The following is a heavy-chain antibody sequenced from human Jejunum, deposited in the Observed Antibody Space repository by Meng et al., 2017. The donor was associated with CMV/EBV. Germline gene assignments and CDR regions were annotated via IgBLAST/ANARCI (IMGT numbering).Heavy chain of an antibody. CDR3: VKGATFGVTASDY. CDR2: IRGSDGRP. D-gene: IGHD3-3*01. Sequence: SGFTFSPYTMSWVRQAPGKGLEWVSRIRGSDGRPSYADSVRGRFTISRDISQNTLYLQMNSLRAEDTAIYHCVKGATFGVTASDYWGQGTLVTVSS. V-gene: IGHV3-23*01. CDR1: GFTFSPYT. J-gene: IGHJ4*02.